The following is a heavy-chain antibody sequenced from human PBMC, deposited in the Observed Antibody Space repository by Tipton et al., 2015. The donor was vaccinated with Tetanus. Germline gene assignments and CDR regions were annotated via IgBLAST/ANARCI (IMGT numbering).Heavy chain of an antibody. D-gene: IGHD6-13*01. J-gene: IGHJ4*02. CDR3: ARGFGSNWYYFDY. CDR1: GGSITSSTYY. Sequence: TLSLTCTVSGGSITSSTYYWGWIRQPPGKGLEWIGTFYSGGSIFYNPSFKSRATISVDTPKNQISLRLTSVTAADTAVYYCARGFGSNWYYFDYWGQGALVTVSS. CDR2: FYSGGSI. V-gene: IGHV4-39*07.